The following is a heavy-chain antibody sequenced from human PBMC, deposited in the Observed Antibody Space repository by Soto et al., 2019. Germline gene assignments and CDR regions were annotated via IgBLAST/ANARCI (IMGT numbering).Heavy chain of an antibody. D-gene: IGHD3-10*01. CDR1: GYTFSNYD. Sequence: QVQLVQSGAELKKPGASVKVSCKASGYTFSNYDMNWVRQATGQGPEWIGWVNPNNGDTGYAQKFQGRVTLTTDIYTTTAYMELTSLRSEDTAIYYCAKVSRKGSAIDFDYCGQGTLITVSS. CDR3: AKVSRKGSAIDFDY. V-gene: IGHV1-8*01. CDR2: VNPNNGDT. J-gene: IGHJ4*02.